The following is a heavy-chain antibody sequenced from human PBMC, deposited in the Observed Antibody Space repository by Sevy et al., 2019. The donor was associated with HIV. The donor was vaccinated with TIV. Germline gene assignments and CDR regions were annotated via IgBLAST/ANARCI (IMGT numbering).Heavy chain of an antibody. D-gene: IGHD3-22*01. CDR3: AREAYYYDSREENWFDP. V-gene: IGHV3-48*02. Sequence: QAGGSLRLSCKASGFTFSTYSMHWVRQAPGKGLEWVSSISRTSTTTYYADSAKGRFTISRDNAKNSLYLQMNSLRDEDTAVYYCAREAYYYDSREENWFDPWGQGTLVTVSS. J-gene: IGHJ5*02. CDR1: GFTFSTYS. CDR2: ISRTSTTT.